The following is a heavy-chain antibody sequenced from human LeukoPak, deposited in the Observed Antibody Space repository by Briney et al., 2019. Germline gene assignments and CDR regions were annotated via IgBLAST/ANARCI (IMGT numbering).Heavy chain of an antibody. CDR3: AKRLWESKGLDPFDI. Sequence: GGSLRLSCAASGFTFSSYGMHWVRQAPGKGLEWVAFIRYDGSNKYYADSVKGRFTISRDNSKNTLYLQMNSLRAEDTAVYYCAKRLWESKGLDPFDIWGPGTMVTVSS. D-gene: IGHD1-26*01. CDR2: IRYDGSNK. J-gene: IGHJ3*02. CDR1: GFTFSSYG. V-gene: IGHV3-30*02.